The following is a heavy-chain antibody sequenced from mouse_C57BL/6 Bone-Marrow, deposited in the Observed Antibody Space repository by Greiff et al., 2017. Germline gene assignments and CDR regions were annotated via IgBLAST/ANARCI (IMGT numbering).Heavy chain of an antibody. CDR3: ALYYSNPYAMDY. J-gene: IGHJ4*01. D-gene: IGHD2-5*01. CDR1: GYTFTSYW. V-gene: IGHV1-7*01. CDR2: INPSSGYT. Sequence: QVQLQQSGAELAKPGASVKLSCKASGYTFTSYWMHWVKQRPGQGLEWIGYINPSSGYTKYNQKFKDKATLTADQSSSTAYMQLSSLTYEDSAVXYCALYYSNPYAMDYWGQGTSVTVSS.